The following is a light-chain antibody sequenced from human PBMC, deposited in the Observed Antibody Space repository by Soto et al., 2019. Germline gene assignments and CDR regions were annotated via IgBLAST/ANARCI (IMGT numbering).Light chain of an antibody. CDR3: QKYNSAPWT. J-gene: IGKJ1*01. CDR1: QGISNN. V-gene: IGKV1-27*01. Sequence: DIQMTQSPSSLSASVGDRVTITCRASQGISNNLAWYQQKPGKVPKLLIQAASTLQSGVPSRFSGSGSGTDFTITISSLQPEDDATYYCQKYNSAPWTFGQGTKVEIK. CDR2: AAS.